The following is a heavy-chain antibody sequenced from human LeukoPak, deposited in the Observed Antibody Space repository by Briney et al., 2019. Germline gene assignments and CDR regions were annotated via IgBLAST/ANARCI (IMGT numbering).Heavy chain of an antibody. J-gene: IGHJ5*02. Sequence: GASVKVSCKASGYTFTSYYMHWVRQAPGQGLEWMGIINPSGGSTNYAQKFQRRVTMTRDTSTSTVYMELSSLRSEYTAVYYCARISVAYCGGDCYSGFDPWGQGTLVTVSS. CDR3: ARISVAYCGGDCYSGFDP. V-gene: IGHV1-46*01. D-gene: IGHD2-21*02. CDR1: GYTFTSYY. CDR2: INPSGGST.